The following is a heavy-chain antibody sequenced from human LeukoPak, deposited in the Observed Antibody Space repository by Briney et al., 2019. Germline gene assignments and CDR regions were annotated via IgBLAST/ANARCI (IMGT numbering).Heavy chain of an antibody. CDR2: INDDGSFT. J-gene: IGHJ4*02. D-gene: IGHD6-13*01. CDR1: GFTFSNYW. V-gene: IGHV3-74*01. Sequence: PGGSLRLSCGASGFTFSNYWMHWVRQVPGKGLVWVSRINDDGSFTTYADSVKGRFTISRDNAKNTLYLQMNSLRAEDTAVHYCTREILAAGKTLTYWGQGSLITVSS. CDR3: TREILAAGKTLTY.